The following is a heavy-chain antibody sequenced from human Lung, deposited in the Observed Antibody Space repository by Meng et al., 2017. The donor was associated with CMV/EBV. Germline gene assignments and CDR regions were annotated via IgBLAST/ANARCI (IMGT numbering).Heavy chain of an antibody. V-gene: IGHV3-30-3*01. D-gene: IGHD3-9*01. CDR3: ARDEYIILVSYGMDV. J-gene: IGHJ6*02. Sequence: SLMISCAASGFTFSSYAMHWVRQAPGKGLEWVAVISYDGSNKYYADSVKGRFTISRDNSKNTLYLQMNSLRAEDTAVYYCARDEYIILVSYGMDVWGQGTTVTVSS. CDR2: ISYDGSNK. CDR1: GFTFSSYA.